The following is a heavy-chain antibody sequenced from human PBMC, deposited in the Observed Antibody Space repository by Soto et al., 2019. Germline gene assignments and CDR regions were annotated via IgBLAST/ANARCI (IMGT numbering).Heavy chain of an antibody. CDR2: IYYSGST. D-gene: IGHD2-21*01. CDR3: ARDRVKGYYYGMDV. V-gene: IGHV4-31*03. CDR1: GGSISSGGYY. J-gene: IGHJ6*02. Sequence: QVQLQESGPGLVKPSQTLSLTCTVSGGSISSGGYYWSWIRQHPGKGLEWIGYIYYSGSTYYNPSLKSRDTISVDTSKNQFSLKLSSVTAADTAVYYCARDRVKGYYYGMDVWGQGTTVTVSS.